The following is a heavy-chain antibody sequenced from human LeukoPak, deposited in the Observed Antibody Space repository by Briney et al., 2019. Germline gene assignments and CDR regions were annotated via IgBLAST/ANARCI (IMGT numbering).Heavy chain of an antibody. CDR3: ARSSSSNWFDP. J-gene: IGHJ5*02. Sequence: GASVKVSCKASGYTFTGYYMHWVRQAPGQGLEWMGWINPNSGGTNYAQKFQGWVTMTRDTSIGTAYMELSRLRSDDTAVYYCARSSSSNWFDPWGQGTLVTVSS. V-gene: IGHV1-2*04. CDR1: GYTFTGYY. CDR2: INPNSGGT. D-gene: IGHD6-13*01.